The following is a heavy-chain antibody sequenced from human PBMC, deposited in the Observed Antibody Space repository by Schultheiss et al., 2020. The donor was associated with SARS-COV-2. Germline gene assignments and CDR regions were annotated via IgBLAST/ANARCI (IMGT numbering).Heavy chain of an antibody. CDR2: IYTSGST. D-gene: IGHD3-3*01. CDR1: GGSISSYY. J-gene: IGHJ4*02. CDR3: ARSPYDFWSGYYRYFDY. V-gene: IGHV4-4*07. Sequence: SETLSLTCTVSGGSISSYYWSWIRQPAGKGLEWIGRIYTSGSTNYNPSLKSRVTISVDTSKNQFSLKLSSVTAADTAVYYCARSPYDFWSGYYRYFDYWGQGTLVTVSS.